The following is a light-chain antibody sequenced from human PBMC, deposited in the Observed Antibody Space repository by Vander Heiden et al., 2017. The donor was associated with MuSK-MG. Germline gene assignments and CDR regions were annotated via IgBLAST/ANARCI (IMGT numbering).Light chain of an antibody. CDR1: QSISSY. V-gene: IGKV1-39*01. CDR3: QQSYSTHT. Sequence: IQMTQSPSSLSASVGDRVTITCRASQSISSYLNWYQQKPGKAPKLLIYAASSLQSGVPSRFSGSGSGTDFTLTISRLQPEDFANYYWQQSYSTHTFGGGTKVEIK. J-gene: IGKJ4*01. CDR2: AAS.